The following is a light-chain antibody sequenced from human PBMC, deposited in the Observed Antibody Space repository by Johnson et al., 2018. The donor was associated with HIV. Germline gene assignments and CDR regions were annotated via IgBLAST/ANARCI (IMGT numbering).Light chain of an antibody. J-gene: IGLJ1*01. Sequence: HSVLTQPPSVSAAPGQKVTISCSGSSSNIGNNYVSWYQQLPGTAPKLLIYDNNKRPSGIPDRFSGSKSGTSATLGITGLQTGDEADYYCGTWDSSLSVYVFGTGTKVSCL. CDR3: GTWDSSLSVYV. CDR2: DNN. CDR1: SSNIGNNY. V-gene: IGLV1-51*01.